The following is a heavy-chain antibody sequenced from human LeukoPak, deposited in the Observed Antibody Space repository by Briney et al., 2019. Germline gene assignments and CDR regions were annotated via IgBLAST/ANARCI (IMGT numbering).Heavy chain of an antibody. V-gene: IGHV5-10-1*01. Sequence: GESLKISCKGSGYSFTSYWISWVRQMPGKGLEWMGRIDPSDSYTNYSPSFQGHVTISADKSISTAYLQWSSLKASDTAMYYCARGGRYDYVWGSYRCTYWGQGTLVTVSS. CDR3: ARGGRYDYVWGSYRCTY. J-gene: IGHJ4*02. CDR1: GYSFTSYW. CDR2: IDPSDSYT. D-gene: IGHD3-16*02.